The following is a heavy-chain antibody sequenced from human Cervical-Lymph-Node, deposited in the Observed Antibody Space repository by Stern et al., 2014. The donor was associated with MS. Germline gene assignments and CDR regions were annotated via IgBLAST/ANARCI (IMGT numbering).Heavy chain of an antibody. CDR1: GDTFSNTW. D-gene: IGHD3-10*01. CDR3: ARPLRGINNAFDA. V-gene: IGHV5-51*01. Sequence: VQLVQSGGEVKKAGESLKISCKGSGDTFSNTWIGWVRQMPGQGLEWMGFIYPEDSDTRYSPSFQGQVSISADTSISTTYLHWSSLKASDTAMYFCARPLRGINNAFDAWGQGTMVTVYS. J-gene: IGHJ3*01. CDR2: IYPEDSDT.